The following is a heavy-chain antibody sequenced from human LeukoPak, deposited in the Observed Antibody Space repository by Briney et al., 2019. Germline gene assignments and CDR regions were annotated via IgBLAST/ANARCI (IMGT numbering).Heavy chain of an antibody. J-gene: IGHJ4*02. D-gene: IGHD6-25*01. CDR2: ISAYNGNT. CDR3: AEGAKSGLHY. V-gene: IGHV1-18*01. CDR1: GYDFISYG. Sequence: ASVKVSCEASGYDFISYGFTWVRQAPGRGLEWMGWISAYNGNTNYAPSLQARVSMTTDASASTVSIEVRSLTPDDTAVYYCAEGAKSGLHYWGQGTLVTVSS.